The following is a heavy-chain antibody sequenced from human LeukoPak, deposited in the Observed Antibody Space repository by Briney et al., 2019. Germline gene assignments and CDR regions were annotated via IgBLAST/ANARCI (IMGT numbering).Heavy chain of an antibody. D-gene: IGHD1-26*01. CDR3: AKEPHSGSLHY. V-gene: IGHV3-30*18. J-gene: IGHJ4*02. CDR1: GFTFSSYG. CDR2: ISYDGSNK. Sequence: GGSLRPSCAASGFTFSSYGMHWVRQAPGKGLEWVAVISYDGSNKYYADSVKGRFTISRDNSKNTLYLQMNSLRAEDTAVYYCAKEPHSGSLHYWGQGTLVTVSS.